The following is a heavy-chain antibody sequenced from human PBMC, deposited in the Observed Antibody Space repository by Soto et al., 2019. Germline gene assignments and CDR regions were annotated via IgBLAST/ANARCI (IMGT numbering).Heavy chain of an antibody. V-gene: IGHV1-69*06. CDR1: GGTFSSYA. Sequence: QVQLVQSGAEVKKPGSSVKVSCKASGGTFSSYAISWVRQAPGQGLEWMGGIIPIFGTANYAQKFQGRVTITEDKSTSTAYMELSSLRSEDTAVYYCARDRWYYYDSSGYLRGGMDVWGQGTTVTVSS. CDR3: ARDRWYYYDSSGYLRGGMDV. CDR2: IIPIFGTA. D-gene: IGHD3-22*01. J-gene: IGHJ6*02.